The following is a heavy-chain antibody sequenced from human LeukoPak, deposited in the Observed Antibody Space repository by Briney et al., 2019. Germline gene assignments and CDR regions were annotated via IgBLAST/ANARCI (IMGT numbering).Heavy chain of an antibody. V-gene: IGHV3-23*01. CDR1: GFSFTSYV. CDR3: AKDRPPFAPNDS. J-gene: IGHJ4*02. Sequence: GGSLRLSCKTSGFSFTSYVMTWVRQAPGKGPEWLSSVGGDGDNTYYADSARGRFTISRDNSKNTLFLQVAGLRADDTAIYYCAKDRPPFAPNDSWGQGTLVIVSS. CDR2: VGGDGDNT. D-gene: IGHD6-6*01.